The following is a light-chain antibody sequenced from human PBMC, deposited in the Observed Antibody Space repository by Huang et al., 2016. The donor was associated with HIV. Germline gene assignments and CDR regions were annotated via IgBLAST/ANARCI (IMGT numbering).Light chain of an antibody. CDR3: QQSYNLPYT. V-gene: IGKV1-39*01. CDR1: QSITTY. CDR2: ATS. Sequence: DIQMTQSPPSLSASLGDRVTITCRASQSITTYLNWYRHKPGEAPALLIHATSTLQNGVPSRFSGGGSGTDVTLTITNLQPEDVASYYCQQSYNLPYTFGRGTKVDIK. J-gene: IGKJ2*01.